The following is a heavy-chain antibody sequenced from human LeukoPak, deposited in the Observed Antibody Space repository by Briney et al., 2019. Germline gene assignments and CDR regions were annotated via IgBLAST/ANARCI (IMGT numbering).Heavy chain of an antibody. J-gene: IGHJ4*02. V-gene: IGHV3-7*01. CDR3: ARIDGYNVRLDY. CDR2: INQDGREK. CDR1: GFTFRSYW. D-gene: IGHD5-24*01. Sequence: GGSLRLSCAASGFTFRSYWMSWVRQAPGKGLEWVANINQDGREKYYVDSVKGRFTISRDNAQNSLYLQINSLRAEDTAVYYCARIDGYNVRLDYWGQGTLVTVSS.